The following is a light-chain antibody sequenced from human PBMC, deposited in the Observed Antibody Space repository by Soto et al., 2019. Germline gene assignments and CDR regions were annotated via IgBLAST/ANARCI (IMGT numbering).Light chain of an antibody. CDR3: QQYLSSLIS. CDR2: GAS. V-gene: IGKV3-20*01. CDR1: QTFGGGY. J-gene: IGKJ4*01. Sequence: EIWLTQSPATLSLSPGEGATLSCRASQTFGGGYIAWYQQKPGQAPRLLMSGASTRAAGTPDRFSGFASGRDFTLTISRLEPGDFAVYYCQQYLSSLISFGGGTRVDIK.